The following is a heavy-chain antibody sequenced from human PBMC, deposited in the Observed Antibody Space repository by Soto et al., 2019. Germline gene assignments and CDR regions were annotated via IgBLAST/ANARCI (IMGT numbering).Heavy chain of an antibody. J-gene: IGHJ4*02. CDR2: IYPGDSDT. CDR1: GYSFTNYW. D-gene: IGHD1-26*01. Sequence: GESLKISCKGSGYSFTNYWIGWVRQMPGQGLEWMGIIYPGDSDTRYSPSFQGQVTISADKSISTAYLQWSSLKASDTAMYYCARPNPGLVGPFDYWGQGTLVTVSS. V-gene: IGHV5-51*01. CDR3: ARPNPGLVGPFDY.